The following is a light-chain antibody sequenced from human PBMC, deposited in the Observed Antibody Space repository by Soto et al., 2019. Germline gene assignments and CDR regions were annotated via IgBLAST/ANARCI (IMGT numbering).Light chain of an antibody. CDR1: QGISSY. J-gene: IGKJ1*01. Sequence: IQLTQSPSSLSASAANRVTITFRGSQGISSYLAWYQQKPGKAPKLLIYAASSLQSGVPSRFSGSGSGTDFTLTISSLQPEDFATYYCQHRIDWWTFGQGTKVDI. V-gene: IGKV1-9*01. CDR2: AAS. CDR3: QHRIDWWT.